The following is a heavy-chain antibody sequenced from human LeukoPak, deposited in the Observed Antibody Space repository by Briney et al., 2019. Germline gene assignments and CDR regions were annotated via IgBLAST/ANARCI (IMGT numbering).Heavy chain of an antibody. J-gene: IGHJ4*02. D-gene: IGHD4-11*01. CDR1: GGSISSGGYY. V-gene: IGHV4-31*03. Sequence: SETLSLTCTVSGGSISSGGYYWSWIRQHPGKGLEWIGYIYYSGSTYYNPSLKSRVTISVDTSKNQFSLKLSPVTAADTAVYYCARVSNYGRYFDYWGQGTLVTVSS. CDR2: IYYSGST. CDR3: ARVSNYGRYFDY.